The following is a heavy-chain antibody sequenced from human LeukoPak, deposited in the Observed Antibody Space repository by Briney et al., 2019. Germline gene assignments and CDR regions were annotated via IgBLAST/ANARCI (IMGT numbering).Heavy chain of an antibody. V-gene: IGHV3-23*01. CDR1: GFTFSSYA. J-gene: IGHJ4*02. CDR2: ISGSGGST. CDR3: AKDQYDILTGYYND. Sequence: GGCLRLSCAASGFTFSSYAVSWVRQAPGKGLGWVSAISGSGGSTYYADSVKGRFTISRDNSKNTLYLQMNSLRAEDTAVYYCAKDQYDILTGYYNDWGQGTLVTVSS. D-gene: IGHD3-9*01.